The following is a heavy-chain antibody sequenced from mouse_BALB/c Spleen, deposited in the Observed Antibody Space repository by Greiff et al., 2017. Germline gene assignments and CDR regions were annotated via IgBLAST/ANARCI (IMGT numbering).Heavy chain of an antibody. Sequence: DVKLVESGGGLVKPGGSLKLSCAASGFTFSSYAMSWVRQTPEKRLEWVASISSGGSTYYPDSVKGRFTISRDNARNILYLQMSSLRSEDTAMYYCARGDGNSYFDYWGQGTTLTVSS. V-gene: IGHV5-6-5*01. CDR3: ARGDGNSYFDY. J-gene: IGHJ2*01. CDR1: GFTFSSYA. D-gene: IGHD2-1*01. CDR2: ISSGGST.